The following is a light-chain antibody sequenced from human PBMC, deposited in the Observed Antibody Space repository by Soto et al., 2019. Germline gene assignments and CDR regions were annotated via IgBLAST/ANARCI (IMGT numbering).Light chain of an antibody. V-gene: IGLV2-14*01. Sequence: QSALTQPASVSGSPGQTITISCTGTSSDVGGYAYVSWYQQYPGKVPKLVISEVSNRPSGVSHRFSGSRSGNTASLTISGLQGEDEADYYCSSYTTTNTYVFGTGTKVTVL. CDR3: SSYTTTNTYV. CDR1: SSDVGGYAY. CDR2: EVS. J-gene: IGLJ1*01.